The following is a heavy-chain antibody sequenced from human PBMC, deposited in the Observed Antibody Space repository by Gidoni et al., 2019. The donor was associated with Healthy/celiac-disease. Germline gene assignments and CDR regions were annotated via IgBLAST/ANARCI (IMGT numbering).Heavy chain of an antibody. V-gene: IGHV1-18*04. Sequence: QVQLVQSGAEVKKPGASVKVSCKASGYTFTSYGISWVRQAPGQGLEWMGWISAYNGNTNYAQKLQGRVTMTTDTSTSTAYMELRSLRSDDTAVYYCARDSVSLDYGDYVGPYYYGMDVWGQGTTVTVSS. D-gene: IGHD4-17*01. J-gene: IGHJ6*02. CDR2: ISAYNGNT. CDR1: GYTFTSYG. CDR3: ARDSVSLDYGDYVGPYYYGMDV.